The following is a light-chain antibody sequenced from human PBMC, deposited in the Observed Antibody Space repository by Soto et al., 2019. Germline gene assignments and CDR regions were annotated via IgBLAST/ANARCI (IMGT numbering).Light chain of an antibody. CDR2: ENN. CDR3: GTWDSSLSVFYV. Sequence: QSVLTRPPSVSAAPGQKVTISCSGSSSNIGNNYVSWYQQLPGTAPKLLIYENNKRPSGIPDRFSGSKSGTSATLGITGLQAGDEADYYCGTWDSSLSVFYVFGTGTKVTVL. J-gene: IGLJ1*01. V-gene: IGLV1-51*02. CDR1: SSNIGNNY.